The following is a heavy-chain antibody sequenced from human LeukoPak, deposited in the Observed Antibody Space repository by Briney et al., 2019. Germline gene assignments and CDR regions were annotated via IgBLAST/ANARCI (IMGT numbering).Heavy chain of an antibody. D-gene: IGHD6-19*01. Sequence: SETLPLTCTVSGDSFSSVTDYWAWIRQPPGKGLEWIASGDYSGGTYYNPSLESRVAISADMSKNQISLKLTSVTGADTAVYYCAGERGEEYSSGWYKTNFFDNWGQGIRVTVSS. J-gene: IGHJ4*02. V-gene: IGHV4-39*07. CDR3: AGERGEEYSSGWYKTNFFDN. CDR2: GDYSGGT. CDR1: GDSFSSVTDY.